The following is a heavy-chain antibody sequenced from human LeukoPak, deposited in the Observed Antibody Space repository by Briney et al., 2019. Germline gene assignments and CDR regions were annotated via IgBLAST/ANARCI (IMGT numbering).Heavy chain of an antibody. CDR3: AREDTAMVNDY. CDR1: GGSFSGYY. CDR2: INHSGST. D-gene: IGHD5-18*01. J-gene: IGHJ4*02. Sequence: SETLSLTCAVYGGSFSGYYWSWIRQPPGKGLGWIGEINHSGSTNYNPSLKSRVTISVDTSKNQFSLKLSSVTAADTAVYYCAREDTAMVNDYWGQGTLVTVSS. V-gene: IGHV4-34*01.